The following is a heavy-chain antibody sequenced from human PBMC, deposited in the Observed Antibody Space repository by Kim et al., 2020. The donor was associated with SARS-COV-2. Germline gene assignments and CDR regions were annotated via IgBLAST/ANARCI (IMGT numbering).Heavy chain of an antibody. CDR1: GFTFSSYS. Sequence: GGSLILSCAASGFTFSSYSMNWVRQAPGKGLEWVSSISSSSSYIYYADSVKGRFTISRDNAKNSLYLQMNSLRAEDTAVYYCAIGDWYIAFDIWGQGTMVTVSS. V-gene: IGHV3-21*01. J-gene: IGHJ3*02. CDR2: ISSSSSYI. D-gene: IGHD3-10*01. CDR3: AIGDWYIAFDI.